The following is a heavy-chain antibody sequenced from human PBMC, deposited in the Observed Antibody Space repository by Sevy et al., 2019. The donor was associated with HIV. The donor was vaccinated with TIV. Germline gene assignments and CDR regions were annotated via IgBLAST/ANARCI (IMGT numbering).Heavy chain of an antibody. CDR1: GFSFDSYG. CDR2: ISGSCTRT. CDR3: AKGGGGHYDPDEIAYYFYYYNMDV. V-gene: IGHV3-23*01. J-gene: IGHJ6*03. D-gene: IGHD3-22*01. Sequence: GGSLRLSCAVSGFSFDSYGMTWVRQAPGKGLEWVSAISGSCTRTYYADSVKGRFIISRDNSKNTLDLQMNSLRAEDTAIYYCAKGGGGHYDPDEIAYYFYYYNMDVWGKGTTVTVSS.